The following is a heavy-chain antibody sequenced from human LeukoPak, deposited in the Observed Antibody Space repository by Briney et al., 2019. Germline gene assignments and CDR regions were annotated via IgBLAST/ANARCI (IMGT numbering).Heavy chain of an antibody. V-gene: IGHV1-3*04. CDR3: ARSSSGTYHY. D-gene: IGHD3-10*01. Sequence: GASVKVSCKTSGYNFPSYTMHWLRQAPGQSPEWMGSINSDNGNTEYSEKFQDRVTFTRDTSASSAYMELSSLRSEDTAVYYCARSSSGTYHYWGQGTLVTVSS. J-gene: IGHJ4*02. CDR1: GYNFPSYT. CDR2: INSDNGNT.